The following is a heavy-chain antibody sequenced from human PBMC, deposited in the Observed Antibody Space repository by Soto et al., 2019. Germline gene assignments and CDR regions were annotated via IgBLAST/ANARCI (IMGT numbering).Heavy chain of an antibody. CDR2: ISSSGSTI. Sequence: GGSLRLSCAASGFTFSDYYMSWIRQAPGKGLEWVSYISSSGSTIYYADSVKGRFTIARDNAKNSLYLQMNSLRAEDTAVYYCARRVWNYAVNYWGQGTLVTVSS. V-gene: IGHV3-11*01. D-gene: IGHD1-7*01. J-gene: IGHJ4*02. CDR3: ARRVWNYAVNY. CDR1: GFTFSDYY.